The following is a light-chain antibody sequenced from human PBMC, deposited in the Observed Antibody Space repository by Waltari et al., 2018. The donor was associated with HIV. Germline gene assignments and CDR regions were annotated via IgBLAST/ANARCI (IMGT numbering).Light chain of an antibody. V-gene: IGLV1-44*01. Sequence: QSVLTQPPSASGTPGQRVTISCSGRNSNIGSNTVNWYQQLPGTAPKLLIYNNTPRPSGVSDRFSGSKSGTSASLAISGLQSEDEADYYCAAWDDSLNAHVLFGGGTKLTVL. CDR1: NSNIGSNT. CDR3: AAWDDSLNAHVL. CDR2: NNT. J-gene: IGLJ2*01.